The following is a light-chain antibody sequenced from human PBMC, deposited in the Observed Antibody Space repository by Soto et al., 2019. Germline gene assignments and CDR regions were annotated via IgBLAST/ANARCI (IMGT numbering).Light chain of an antibody. CDR3: SSYTSSRSYV. Sequence: QSLLTQPASVSGSPGQSITISCTGTSGDVGAYNFVSWYQQYPGKAPKLMIYEVSHRPSGVSIRFSGSKSGNTASLTISGLQAEDEADYYCSSYTSSRSYVFGNGTKVTVL. CDR1: SGDVGAYNF. J-gene: IGLJ1*01. CDR2: EVS. V-gene: IGLV2-14*01.